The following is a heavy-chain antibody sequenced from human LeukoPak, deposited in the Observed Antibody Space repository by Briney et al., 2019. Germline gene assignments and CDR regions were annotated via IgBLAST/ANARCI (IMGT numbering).Heavy chain of an antibody. J-gene: IGHJ4*02. D-gene: IGHD6-19*01. CDR1: GFTFSSYR. CDR2: ISTSTI. CDR3: ASGYSSGPVY. V-gene: IGHV3-48*01. Sequence: PGGSLRLSCAASGFTFSSYRMNWVRQAPGKGLEWVSYISTSTIYYANSVKGRFTISRDNAKNSLYLQMNSLRAEDTAIYYCASGYSSGPVYWGQGNLVTVSS.